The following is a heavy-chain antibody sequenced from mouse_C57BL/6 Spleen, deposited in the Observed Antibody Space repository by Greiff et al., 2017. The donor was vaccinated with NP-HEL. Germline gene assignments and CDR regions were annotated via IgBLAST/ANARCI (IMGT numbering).Heavy chain of an antibody. CDR1: GFTFSDYG. Sequence: EVKLVESGGGLVKPGGSLKLSCAASGFTFSDYGMHWVSQAPEQGLEWVAYISSGSSTIYYADTVKGRFTITRDNAKTTPFLQLTSLRSEDTALYDCAGEYYYGSEAFAYWGQGTLGTVSA. CDR3: AGEYYYGSEAFAY. J-gene: IGHJ3*01. V-gene: IGHV5-17*01. CDR2: ISSGSSTI. D-gene: IGHD1-1*01.